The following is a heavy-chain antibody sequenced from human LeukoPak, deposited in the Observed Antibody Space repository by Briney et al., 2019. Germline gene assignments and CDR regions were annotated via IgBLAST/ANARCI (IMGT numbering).Heavy chain of an antibody. CDR3: ARDEYSSSSVDY. Sequence: GSLRLSCAASGFTFSSYSMNWVRQAPGKGLEWVSSISSSSSYIYYADSVKGRFTISRDNAKNSLYPQMNSLRAEDTAVYYCARDEYSSSSVDYWGQGTLVTVSS. CDR1: GFTFSSYS. D-gene: IGHD6-6*01. J-gene: IGHJ4*02. V-gene: IGHV3-21*01. CDR2: ISSSSSYI.